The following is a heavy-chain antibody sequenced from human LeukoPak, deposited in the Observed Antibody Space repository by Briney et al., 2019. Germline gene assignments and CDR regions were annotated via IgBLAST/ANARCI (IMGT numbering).Heavy chain of an antibody. CDR1: GHTFTGYY. V-gene: IGHV1-2*02. J-gene: IGHJ3*02. Sequence: GASVKVFCRASGHTFTGYYIHWVRQAPGQALEWVAWINPNRSDPHYAQNFQGRVTKTRDTSISTASMDLSRLRSDDTAVYYCARAPKNDAYDIWGRGTMVTVSS. CDR3: ARAPKNDAYDI. CDR2: INPNRSDP.